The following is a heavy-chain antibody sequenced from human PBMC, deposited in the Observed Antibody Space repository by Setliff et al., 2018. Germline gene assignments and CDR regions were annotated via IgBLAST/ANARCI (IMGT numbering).Heavy chain of an antibody. V-gene: IGHV1-69*13. D-gene: IGHD2-15*01. CDR2: IIPIFGTP. Sequence: GASVKVSCKASGGTFSRSAISWVRQAPGQGLEWMGGIIPIFGTPTYAQKFQGRVTIIADESTSTTYMELSSLRSEDTAVYYCARGRGPDIVVTIPGDYWGQGTQVTVSS. CDR3: ARGRGPDIVVTIPGDY. J-gene: IGHJ4*02. CDR1: GGTFSRSA.